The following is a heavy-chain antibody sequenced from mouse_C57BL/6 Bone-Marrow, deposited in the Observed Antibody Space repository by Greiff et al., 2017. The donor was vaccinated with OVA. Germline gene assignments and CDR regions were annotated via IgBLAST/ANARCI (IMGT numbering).Heavy chain of an antibody. V-gene: IGHV5-2*01. CDR2: INSDGGST. D-gene: IGHD1-1*02. Sequence: EVKLMESGGGLVQPGESLKLSCESNEYEFPSPDMSWVRKTPEKRLELVAAINSDGGSTYYPDTMERRFIISRDNTKKTLYLQMSSLRSEDTALYYCARLMGYYAMDYWGQGTSVTVSS. J-gene: IGHJ4*01. CDR1: EYEFPSPD. CDR3: ARLMGYYAMDY.